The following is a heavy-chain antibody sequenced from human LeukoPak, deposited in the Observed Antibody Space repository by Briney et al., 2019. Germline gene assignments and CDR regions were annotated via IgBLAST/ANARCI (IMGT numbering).Heavy chain of an antibody. CDR3: AKEGRLAAAGTIED. V-gene: IGHV3-43*01. Sequence: PGGSLRLSCAASGFTFDDYTMHWVRQAPGKGLEGLSSINWNGGTTYYADSMKGRFTISRDNNKNSLYLQMNSLRIEDTASYFCAKEGRLAAAGTIEDWGLGTLVTVSS. D-gene: IGHD6-13*01. J-gene: IGHJ4*02. CDR2: INWNGGTT. CDR1: GFTFDDYT.